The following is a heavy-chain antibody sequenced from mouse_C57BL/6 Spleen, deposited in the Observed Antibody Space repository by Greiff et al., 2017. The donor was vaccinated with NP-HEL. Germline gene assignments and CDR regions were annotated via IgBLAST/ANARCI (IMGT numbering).Heavy chain of an antibody. CDR1: GYTFTSYG. V-gene: IGHV1-81*01. Sequence: QVQLQQSGAELARPGASVKLSCKASGYTFTSYGISWVKQRTGQGLEWIGEIYPRSGNTYYNEKFKGKATLTADKSSSTAYMELRSLTSEDSAVYFCARYYYGSSYFDVWGTGTTVTVSS. D-gene: IGHD1-1*01. CDR3: ARYYYGSSYFDV. CDR2: IYPRSGNT. J-gene: IGHJ1*03.